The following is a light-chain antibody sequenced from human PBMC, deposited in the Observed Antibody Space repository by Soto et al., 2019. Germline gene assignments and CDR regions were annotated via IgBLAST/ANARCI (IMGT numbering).Light chain of an antibody. CDR2: DDG. J-gene: IGLJ2*01. V-gene: IGLV3-21*02. CDR1: NIGTKS. Sequence: SYELTQPPSVSMAPGQTAKITCGGNNIGTKSVHWYQQKPGQAPVLVVYDDGDRPSGIPERFSGSNSGNTATLTITRVEAGDEADYHCQVWDSSSDHRVVFGGGTQLTVL. CDR3: QVWDSSSDHRVV.